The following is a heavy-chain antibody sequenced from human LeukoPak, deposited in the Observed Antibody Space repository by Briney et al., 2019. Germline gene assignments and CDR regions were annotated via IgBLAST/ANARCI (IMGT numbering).Heavy chain of an antibody. CDR3: ARDPGQPPGDGPGYMVV. Sequence: SQTLSLTCTVSGGSISSGGYYWRWIRQHPGKGLEWIGYIYYSGSTYYNPSLKSRVTISVDTSKNQFSLKLSSVTAADTAVYYCARDPGQPPGDGPGYMVVWGKGTTVTVSS. CDR2: IYYSGST. J-gene: IGHJ6*03. CDR1: GGSISSGGYY. D-gene: IGHD2-21*02. V-gene: IGHV4-31*03.